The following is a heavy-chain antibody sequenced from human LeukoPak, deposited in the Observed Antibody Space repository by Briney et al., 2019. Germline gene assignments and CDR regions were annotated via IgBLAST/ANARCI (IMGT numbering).Heavy chain of an antibody. CDR1: GGSFSGYC. Sequence: SETLSLTCAVYGGSFSGYCWSWIRQPPGKGLEWIGEINHSGSTNYNPSLKSRVTISVDTSKNQFSLKLSSVTAADTAVYYCARGSRRVTMKVVVNYMDVWGKGTTVTVSS. CDR2: INHSGST. V-gene: IGHV4-34*01. D-gene: IGHD3-22*01. CDR3: ARGSRRVTMKVVVNYMDV. J-gene: IGHJ6*03.